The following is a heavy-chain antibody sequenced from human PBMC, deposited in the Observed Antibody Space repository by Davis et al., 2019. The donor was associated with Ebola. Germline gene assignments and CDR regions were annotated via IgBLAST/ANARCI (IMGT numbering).Heavy chain of an antibody. V-gene: IGHV3-7*01. Sequence: GGSLRLSCAASGFTFSSYWMSWVRQAPGKGLAWVANIKQDGSEKYYVDSVKGRFTISRDNAENSLYLQMNSLRDEDTAVYYCARDRFPMDSSSWYWFDPWGQGTLVTVSS. D-gene: IGHD6-13*01. CDR3: ARDRFPMDSSSWYWFDP. CDR1: GFTFSSYW. J-gene: IGHJ5*02. CDR2: IKQDGSEK.